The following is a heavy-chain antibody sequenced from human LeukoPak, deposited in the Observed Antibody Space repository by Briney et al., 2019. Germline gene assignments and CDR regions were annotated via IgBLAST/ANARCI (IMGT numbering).Heavy chain of an antibody. V-gene: IGHV3-48*02. CDR1: GFTFSSYS. CDR2: INSGSSYM. D-gene: IGHD7-27*01. J-gene: IGHJ3*01. Sequence: TGGSLRLSCAASGFTFSSYSMNWVRQAPGKGLEWVSYINSGSSYMYYPDSVKGRFTISRDNAKNSLYLQMDSLRDEDTAAYYCAREDDDWGPNTFDVWGQGTVVTVSS. CDR3: AREDDDWGPNTFDV.